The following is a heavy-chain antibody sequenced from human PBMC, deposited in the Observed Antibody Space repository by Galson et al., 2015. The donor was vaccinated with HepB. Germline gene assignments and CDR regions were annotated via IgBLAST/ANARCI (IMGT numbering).Heavy chain of an antibody. D-gene: IGHD2-21*02. CDR2: IYYSGST. J-gene: IGHJ2*01. V-gene: IGHV4-59*01. CDR1: GGSISSCY. Sequence: ETLSLTCTVSGGSISSCYWSWIQQPPGKGLEWIGYIYYSGSTNYNPSLKSRVTISVDTSKNQFSLKLSSVTAADTAVYYCARGGAVVTAIPDRWYFDLWGRGTLVTVSS. CDR3: ARGGAVVTAIPDRWYFDL.